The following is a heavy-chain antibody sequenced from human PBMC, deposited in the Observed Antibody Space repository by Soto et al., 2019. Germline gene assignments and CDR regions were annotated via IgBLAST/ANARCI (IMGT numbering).Heavy chain of an antibody. J-gene: IGHJ4*02. CDR1: GYTLTELS. V-gene: IGHV1-24*01. Sequence: ASVKVSCKVSGYTLTELSMHWVRQAPGKGLEWMGGFDPEDGETIYAQKFQGRVTMTEDTSTDTAYMELSSLRSEDTAVYYGPTVPPADTDNPSVLDYWGQGTLVTVSS. D-gene: IGHD5-18*01. CDR2: FDPEDGET. CDR3: PTVPPADTDNPSVLDY.